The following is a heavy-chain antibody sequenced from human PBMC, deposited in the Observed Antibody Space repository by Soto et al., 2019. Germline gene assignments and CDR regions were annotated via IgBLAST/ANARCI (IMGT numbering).Heavy chain of an antibody. CDR1: GFSISSHW. D-gene: IGHD3-22*01. J-gene: IGHJ5*02. Sequence: GGSLRLSCAASGFSISSHWMGWVRQAQGKGPEWVASIEQDGSVKYYADSVRGRFTISRDNVKNSLFLEMSSLRVEDTALYFCARWYFSNGYYYFDPWGRGTLVTVSS. V-gene: IGHV3-7*03. CDR2: IEQDGSVK. CDR3: ARWYFSNGYYYFDP.